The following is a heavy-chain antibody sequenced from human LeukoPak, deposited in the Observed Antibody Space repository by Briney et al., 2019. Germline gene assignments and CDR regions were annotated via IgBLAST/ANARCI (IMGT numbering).Heavy chain of an antibody. D-gene: IGHD3-10*01. CDR2: IHSGGRT. CDR1: GFTVSSNY. CDR3: ARDSGPDWFFDL. V-gene: IGHV3-66*01. J-gene: IGHJ2*01. Sequence: GGSLRLSCAASGFTVSSNYMSWVRQAPGKGLEWVSLIHSGGRTYYADSVKGRFTISRDNSKNTLFLQMNSLRGEDTAVYYCARDSGPDWFFDLWGRGTRVTVSS.